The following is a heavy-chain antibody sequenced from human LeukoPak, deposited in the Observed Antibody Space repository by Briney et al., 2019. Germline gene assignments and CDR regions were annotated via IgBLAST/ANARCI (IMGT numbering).Heavy chain of an antibody. V-gene: IGHV4-4*02. CDR1: GGSISSSNW. CDR2: IYHSGST. J-gene: IGHJ5*02. CDR3: ARRYSSGWYVGSENNWFDP. D-gene: IGHD6-19*01. Sequence: SGTLSLTCAVSGGSISSSNWWSWVRQPPGKGLGWIGEIYHSGSTNYNPSLKSRVTISVDKSKNQFSLKLSSVTAADTAVYYCARRYSSGWYVGSENNWFDPWGQGTLVTVSS.